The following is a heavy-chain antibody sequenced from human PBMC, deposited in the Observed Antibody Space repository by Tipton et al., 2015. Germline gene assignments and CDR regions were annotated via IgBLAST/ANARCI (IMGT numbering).Heavy chain of an antibody. Sequence: TLSLTCTVSGGAITSDGFYWSWIRQHPGKGLEWIGYIFYTGSTYYNPSLESRATLSVDTSKNQFSLKLSSVTAADTAVYYCARDGYNSNYFDYWGQGTLVTVSS. D-gene: IGHD5-24*01. J-gene: IGHJ4*02. CDR3: ARDGYNSNYFDY. V-gene: IGHV4-31*03. CDR2: IFYTGST. CDR1: GGAITSDGFY.